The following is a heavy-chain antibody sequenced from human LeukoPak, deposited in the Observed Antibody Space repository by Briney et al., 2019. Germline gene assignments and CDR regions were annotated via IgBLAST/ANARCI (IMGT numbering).Heavy chain of an antibody. CDR3: ARVPSSGWLFDY. CDR2: ISYDGSNK. V-gene: IGHV3-30*04. CDR1: GFTFSSYA. J-gene: IGHJ4*02. D-gene: IGHD6-19*01. Sequence: GGSLRLSCAASGFTFSSYAMHWVRQAPGKGLEWVAVISYDGSNKYYADSVKGRFTISRDNSKNTLYLQMNSLRAEDTAVYYCARVPSSGWLFDYWGQGTLVTVSS.